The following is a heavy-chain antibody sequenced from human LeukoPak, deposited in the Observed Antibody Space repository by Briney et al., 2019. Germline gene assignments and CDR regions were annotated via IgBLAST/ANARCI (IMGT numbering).Heavy chain of an antibody. Sequence: PGGSLRLSCAASGFTFSSYSMNWVRQAPGKGLEWVSYISSSSSTIYYADSVKGRFTISRDNAKNSLYLQMNSLRDEDTAVYYCARDLTGYSYGPFDLWGRGTLVTVSS. V-gene: IGHV3-48*02. CDR1: GFTFSSYS. CDR3: ARDLTGYSYGPFDL. D-gene: IGHD5-18*01. J-gene: IGHJ2*01. CDR2: ISSSSSTI.